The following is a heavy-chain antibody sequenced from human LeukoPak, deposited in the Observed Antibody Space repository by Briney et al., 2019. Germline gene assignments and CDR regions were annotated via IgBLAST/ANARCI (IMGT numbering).Heavy chain of an antibody. CDR3: FLDRGAP. CDR2: MRLAGSVT. D-gene: IGHD2/OR15-2a*01. Sequence: GDSLRLSCAASGSSFSRSYMGWVCHPPGKGLERVALMRLAGSVTYYVESVKGRFTISRENTKNLLYLQMNNLRADDAAVYYCFLDRGAPWGQGTLVTVSS. J-gene: IGHJ5*02. V-gene: IGHV3-7*01. CDR1: GSSFSRSY.